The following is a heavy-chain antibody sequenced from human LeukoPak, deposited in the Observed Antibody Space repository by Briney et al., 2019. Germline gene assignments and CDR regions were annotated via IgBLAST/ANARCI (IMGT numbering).Heavy chain of an antibody. Sequence: ASVKVSCKASGYTFTSYDINWVQQATGQGLEWMGWMNPNSGNTGYAQKFQGRVTMTRNTSISTAYMELSSLRSDDTAVYYCARSRIGGSSYHFDYWGQGTLVTVSS. D-gene: IGHD1-26*01. CDR1: GYTFTSYD. CDR2: MNPNSGNT. J-gene: IGHJ4*02. CDR3: ARSRIGGSSYHFDY. V-gene: IGHV1-8*01.